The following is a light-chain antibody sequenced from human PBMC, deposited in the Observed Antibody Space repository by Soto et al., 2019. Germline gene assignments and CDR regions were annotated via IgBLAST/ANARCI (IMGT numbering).Light chain of an antibody. V-gene: IGKV3D-15*01. CDR1: QSISSN. J-gene: IGKJ5*01. CDR3: QQYNNWPPA. Sequence: EIVMTQSPATLSVSPGERATLSCRTSQSISSNLAWYQHKPGQAPRLLIYGASTRATGIPARFSGSGSGTEFTLTISSLQSEDFAVYCCQQYNNWPPAFGQGTRLEIK. CDR2: GAS.